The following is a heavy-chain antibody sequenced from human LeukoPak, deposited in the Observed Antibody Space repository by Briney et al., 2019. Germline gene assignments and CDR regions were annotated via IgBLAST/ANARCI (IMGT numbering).Heavy chain of an antibody. Sequence: GGSLRLSCAASGFTFSSYAMSRVRQAPGKGLEWVSAISGSGGSTYYADSVKGRFTISRDNSKNTLYLQMNSLRAEDTAVYYCAKVPAGIAAAGTRGDYWGQGTLVTVSS. D-gene: IGHD6-13*01. CDR1: GFTFSSYA. V-gene: IGHV3-23*01. J-gene: IGHJ4*02. CDR3: AKVPAGIAAAGTRGDY. CDR2: ISGSGGST.